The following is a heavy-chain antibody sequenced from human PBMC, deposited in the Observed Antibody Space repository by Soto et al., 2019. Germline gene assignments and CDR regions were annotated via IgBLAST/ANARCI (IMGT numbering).Heavy chain of an antibody. Sequence: GASVKVSCKASGYTFNGYYMHWVRQAPGQGLEWMGWINPNSGGTNYAQKFQGRVTMTRDTSISTAYMEMSRLRSDDTAVYYCARDLTIFGVAPKYYGMDVWGQGTTVTVSS. CDR2: INPNSGGT. CDR3: ARDLTIFGVAPKYYGMDV. D-gene: IGHD3-3*01. V-gene: IGHV1-2*02. CDR1: GYTFNGYY. J-gene: IGHJ6*02.